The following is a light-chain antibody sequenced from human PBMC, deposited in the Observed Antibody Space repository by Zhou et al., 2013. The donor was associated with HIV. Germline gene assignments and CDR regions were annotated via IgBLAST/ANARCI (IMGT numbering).Light chain of an antibody. CDR1: QGINNY. Sequence: IQLTQSPSFLSASLRDRVSITCRASQGINNYLAWYQQTPGQAPRLLIYGASTLYSGVPSRFSGRGSGTNFTLTISNLQPEDFATYFCQQSYSFPLTFGRGTVVDVK. J-gene: IGKJ4*01. V-gene: IGKV1-9*01. CDR2: GAS. CDR3: QQSYSFPLT.